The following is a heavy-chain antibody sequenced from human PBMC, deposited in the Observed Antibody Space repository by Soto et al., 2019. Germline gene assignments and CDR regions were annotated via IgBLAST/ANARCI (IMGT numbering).Heavy chain of an antibody. CDR1: GFSFSDSY. Sequence: QVQLVESGGGLVKPGGSLRLACAASGFSFSDSYMSWVRQAPGKGLEWLSYISGGSSYTNYADSVKGRFTICRDNAKRSLYIEMNSLRADDTAVYYCAKTIVAASGYYFDHWGQGNLVTVSS. CDR3: AKTIVAASGYYFDH. CDR2: ISGGSSYT. V-gene: IGHV3-11*06. D-gene: IGHD2-21*01. J-gene: IGHJ4*02.